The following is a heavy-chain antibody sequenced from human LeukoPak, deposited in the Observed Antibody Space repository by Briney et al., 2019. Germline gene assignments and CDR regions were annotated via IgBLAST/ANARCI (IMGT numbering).Heavy chain of an antibody. CDR1: GYTFTSYG. J-gene: IGHJ4*02. V-gene: IGHV1-8*01. CDR2: MNPNSGNT. Sequence: GASVKVSCKASGYTFTSYGINWVRQATGQGLEWMGWMNPNSGNTGYAQKFQGRVTMTRNTSISTAYMELSSLRSEDTAVYYCARVSCRGGSCHAKYYFDYWGQGTLVTVSS. CDR3: ARVSCRGGSCHAKYYFDY. D-gene: IGHD2-15*01.